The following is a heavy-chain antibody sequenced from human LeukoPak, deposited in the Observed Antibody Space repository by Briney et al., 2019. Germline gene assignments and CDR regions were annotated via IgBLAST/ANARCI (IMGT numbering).Heavy chain of an antibody. V-gene: IGHV4-38-2*02. Sequence: SETLSLTCTVSGYPISSGYYWGWIRPPPGKGLEWIGSIYHSGSNYYNPSLKSRVTISVDTSKNQFSLKRSLMTAADTAVYYCARYSSWYHWFDPWGQGTLVTVSS. CDR1: GYPISSGYY. CDR3: ARYSSWYHWFDP. CDR2: IYHSGSN. J-gene: IGHJ5*02. D-gene: IGHD6-13*01.